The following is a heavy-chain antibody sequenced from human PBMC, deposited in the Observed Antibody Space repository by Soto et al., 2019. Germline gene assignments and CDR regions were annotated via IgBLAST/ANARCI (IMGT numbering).Heavy chain of an antibody. D-gene: IGHD2-2*01. J-gene: IGHJ4*02. CDR2: LWYDGNTK. Sequence: QVQLVQSGGGVVQPGRSLRLSCAASGFTVSNTGMHWVRQAPGKGLEWVAVLWYDGNTKYYADSVKGRFTISRDNSKNSLYRQMNSLRAQDTAVYYCARDACFPCGSRPYLHTRGQGTLVTV. V-gene: IGHV3-33*01. CDR1: GFTVSNTG. CDR3: ARDACFPCGSRPYLHT.